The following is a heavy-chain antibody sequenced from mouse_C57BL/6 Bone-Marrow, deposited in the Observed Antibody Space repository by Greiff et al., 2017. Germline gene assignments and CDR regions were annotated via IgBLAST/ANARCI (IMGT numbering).Heavy chain of an antibody. Sequence: QVTLKVSGPGILQPSQTLSLTCSFSGFSLSTFGMGVGWIRQPSGKGLEWLGQIWWDDDKSYNPALKSRLTISKDTSKNQVFLKIANVDTADTATYYCARVVGLITTVVAHYYAMDGWGQGTSVTVSS. CDR3: ARVVGLITTVVAHYYAMDG. V-gene: IGHV8-8*01. CDR2: IWWDDDK. CDR1: GFSLSTFGMG. D-gene: IGHD1-1*01. J-gene: IGHJ4*01.